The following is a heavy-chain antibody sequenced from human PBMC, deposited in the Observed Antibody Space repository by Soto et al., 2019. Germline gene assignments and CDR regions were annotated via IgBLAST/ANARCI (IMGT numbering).Heavy chain of an antibody. V-gene: IGHV3-30*18. Sequence: LSLSCAASGFTFSSYGMHWVRQAPGKGLEWVAVISYDGSNKYYADSVKGRFTISRDNSKNTLYLQMNSLRAEDTAVYCCSKGFYYDSSGYPSFDIWGQGTMVTVSS. CDR3: SKGFYYDSSGYPSFDI. J-gene: IGHJ3*02. D-gene: IGHD3-22*01. CDR2: ISYDGSNK. CDR1: GFTFSSYG.